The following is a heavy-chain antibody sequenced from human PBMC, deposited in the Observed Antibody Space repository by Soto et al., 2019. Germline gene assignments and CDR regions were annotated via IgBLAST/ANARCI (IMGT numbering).Heavy chain of an antibody. Sequence: QVQLVQSGAEVKKPGASVKVSCEASGYTFSTYEMHWVRQAPGQRPEWMGWINGGNGKSKYSETLQGRVTFTRDTSASTADMELTSLKSENTAVYYCARGGGATFTHYYYYMDVWGTGTTVTVSS. J-gene: IGHJ6*03. V-gene: IGHV1-3*01. CDR2: INGGNGKS. CDR1: GYTFSTYE. CDR3: ARGGGATFTHYYYYMDV. D-gene: IGHD1-26*01.